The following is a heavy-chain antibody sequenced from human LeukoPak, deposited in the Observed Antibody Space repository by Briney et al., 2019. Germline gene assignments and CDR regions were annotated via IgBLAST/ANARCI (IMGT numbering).Heavy chain of an antibody. CDR2: IRYDGSNK. Sequence: GGSLRLSCAASGFTFSSYGMHWVRQAPGKGLEWVAFIRYDGSNKYYADSVKGRFTISRDNSKNTLYLQMNSLRAEDTAVYYCAKDSVRTTVTTPLDYWGQGTLLTVSS. V-gene: IGHV3-30*02. D-gene: IGHD4-11*01. J-gene: IGHJ4*02. CDR1: GFTFSSYG. CDR3: AKDSVRTTVTTPLDY.